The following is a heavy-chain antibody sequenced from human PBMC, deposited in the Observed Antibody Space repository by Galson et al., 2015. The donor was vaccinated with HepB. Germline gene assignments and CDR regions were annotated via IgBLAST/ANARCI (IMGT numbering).Heavy chain of an antibody. J-gene: IGHJ4*02. CDR3: ARHEIGALNSGSYYGPEHLGS. CDR1: GDSISSSSYY. D-gene: IGHD1-26*01. CDR2: IYYSGST. Sequence: SETLSLTCTVSGDSISSSSYYWGWIRQPPGKGLEWIGSIYYSGSTYYNPSLKSRVTISVDTSKNQFSLKLSSVTAADTAVYYCARHEIGALNSGSYYGPEHLGSWGQGTLVTVSS. V-gene: IGHV4-39*01.